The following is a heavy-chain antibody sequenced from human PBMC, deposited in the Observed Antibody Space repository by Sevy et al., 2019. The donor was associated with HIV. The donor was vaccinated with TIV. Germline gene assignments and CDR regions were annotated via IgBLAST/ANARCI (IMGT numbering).Heavy chain of an antibody. V-gene: IGHV3-11*06. CDR3: ASPLWFGDPTSRRQNDY. Sequence: GGSLRLSCAASGFTFSDYYMSWIRQAPGKGLEWVSYISISSDYTNYADSVKGRFTISRDNAKNSLYLQMNSLRAEDTAVYYCASPLWFGDPTSRRQNDYWGQGTLVTVSS. D-gene: IGHD3-10*01. CDR1: GFTFSDYY. CDR2: ISISSDYT. J-gene: IGHJ4*02.